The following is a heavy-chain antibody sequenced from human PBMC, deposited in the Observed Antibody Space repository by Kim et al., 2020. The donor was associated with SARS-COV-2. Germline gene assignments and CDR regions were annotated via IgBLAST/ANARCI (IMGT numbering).Heavy chain of an antibody. CDR3: ARSFLWFGELLPPSWVSFYFDY. Sequence: SETLSLTCTVSGGSISSSSYYWGWIRQPPGKGLEWIGSIYYSGSTYYNPSLKSRVTISVDTSKNQFSLKLSSVTAADTAVYYCARSFLWFGELLPPSWVSFYFDYWGQGTPVTVSS. D-gene: IGHD3-10*01. CDR2: IYYSGST. CDR1: GGSISSSSYY. J-gene: IGHJ4*02. V-gene: IGHV4-39*01.